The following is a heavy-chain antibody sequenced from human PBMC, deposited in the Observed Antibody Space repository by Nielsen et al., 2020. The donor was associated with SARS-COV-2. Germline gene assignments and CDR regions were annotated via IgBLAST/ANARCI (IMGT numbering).Heavy chain of an antibody. Sequence: WIRQPPGKGLEWIGSIYYSGSTNYNPSLKSRVTISVDTSKNQFSLKLSSVTAADTAVYYCARGRYYYGSGSYYNGYYYYGMDVWGQGTTVTVSS. CDR3: ARGRYYYGSGSYYNGYYYYGMDV. V-gene: IGHV4-39*07. D-gene: IGHD3-10*01. CDR2: IYYSGST. J-gene: IGHJ6*02.